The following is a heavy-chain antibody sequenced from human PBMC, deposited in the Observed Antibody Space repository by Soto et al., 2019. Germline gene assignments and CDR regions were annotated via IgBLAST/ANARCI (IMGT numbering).Heavy chain of an antibody. J-gene: IGHJ5*02. D-gene: IGHD6-13*01. V-gene: IGHV3-30*18. CDR2: ISYDGSNK. CDR1: GFTFSSYG. CDR3: AKDYDSSSWFQFNWFDP. Sequence: GGSLRLSCAASGFTFSSYGMHWVRQAPGKGLEWVAVISYDGSNKYYADSVKGRFTISRDNSKNTLYLQMNSLRAEDTAVYYCAKDYDSSSWFQFNWFDPWGQGTLVTVSS.